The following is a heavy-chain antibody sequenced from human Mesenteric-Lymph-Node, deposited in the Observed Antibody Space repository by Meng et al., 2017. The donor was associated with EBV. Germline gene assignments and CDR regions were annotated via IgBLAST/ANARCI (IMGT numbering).Heavy chain of an antibody. CDR1: GYTFTIYD. V-gene: IGHV1-8*01. CDR3: ARGRYWFDP. J-gene: IGHJ5*02. CDR2: MNHNSGNT. Sequence: GQSVRLGGKAKKPGASFYASCKTSGYTFTIYDINCVRPATGEGLERIRWMNHNSGNTAYVQNFQGRITMAWNTYKGTANLELSSLRSAATAVYYCARGRYWFDPWGQGTLVTVSS.